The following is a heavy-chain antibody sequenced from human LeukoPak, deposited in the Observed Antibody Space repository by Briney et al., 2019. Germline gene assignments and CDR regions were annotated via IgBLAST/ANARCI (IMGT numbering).Heavy chain of an antibody. CDR3: ARDLGDFSYISLDFDY. CDR2: ISYDGSNK. J-gene: IGHJ4*02. CDR1: GVTFSSNA. V-gene: IGHV3-30*04. Sequence: PGGSLRLSCAASGVTFSSNALHGVRQAPGKGREWVAVISYDGSNKYYADSVKGRFTISRDNSKNTLYLQMNSLRVEDTAVYYCARDLGDFSYISLDFDYWGQGALVTVSS. D-gene: IGHD3-3*01.